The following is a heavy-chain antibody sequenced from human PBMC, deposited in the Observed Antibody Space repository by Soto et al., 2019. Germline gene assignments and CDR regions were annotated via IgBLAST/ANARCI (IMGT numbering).Heavy chain of an antibody. CDR1: GYTFTSYG. CDR3: ARGTGGYCSGGSCYYYYYMDV. CDR2: ISAYNGNT. J-gene: IGHJ6*03. D-gene: IGHD2-15*01. Sequence: ASVKVSCKASGYTFTSYGISWVRQAPGQGLEWMGWISAYNGNTNYAQKLQGRVTMTTDTSTSTAYMELRSLRSDDTAVYYCARGTGGYCSGGSCYYYYYMDVWAKGNTVPVS. V-gene: IGHV1-18*01.